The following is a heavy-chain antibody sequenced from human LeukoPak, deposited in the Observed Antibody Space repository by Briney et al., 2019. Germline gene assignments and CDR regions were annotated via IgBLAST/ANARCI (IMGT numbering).Heavy chain of an antibody. CDR3: ARETEYSSSWYFGWFDP. CDR2: INPNSGGT. J-gene: IGHJ5*02. V-gene: IGHV1-2*02. Sequence: GASVKVSCKASGYTFTGYYMHWVRQAPGQGLEGMGWINPNSGGTNYAQKFQGRVTMTRDTSISTAYMELSRLRSDDTAVYYCARETEYSSSWYFGWFDPWGQGTLVTVSS. D-gene: IGHD6-13*01. CDR1: GYTFTGYY.